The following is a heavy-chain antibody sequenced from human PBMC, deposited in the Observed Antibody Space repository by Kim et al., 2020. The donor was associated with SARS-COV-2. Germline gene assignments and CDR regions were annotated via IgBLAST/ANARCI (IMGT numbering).Heavy chain of an antibody. V-gene: IGHV4-34*01. Sequence: NPSLKSRVTISVDTSKNQFSLKLSSVTAADTAVYYCARYVVPAAIDYFDYWGQGTLVTVSS. CDR3: ARYVVPAAIDYFDY. J-gene: IGHJ4*02. D-gene: IGHD2-2*01.